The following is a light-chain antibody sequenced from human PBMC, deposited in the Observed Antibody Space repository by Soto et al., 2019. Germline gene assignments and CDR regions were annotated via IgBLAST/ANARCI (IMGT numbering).Light chain of an antibody. V-gene: IGLV3-21*02. Sequence: SYELTQPPSVSVAPGQTARITCGGNNIGGKSVHWYQQKPGQAPVLVVYDDSDRPSGIPDRFSGSNSGDTATLTIRRVEAGDEADYYCHVWDSSSDHVLFGGGTKLTVL. CDR2: DDS. CDR1: NIGGKS. CDR3: HVWDSSSDHVL. J-gene: IGLJ2*01.